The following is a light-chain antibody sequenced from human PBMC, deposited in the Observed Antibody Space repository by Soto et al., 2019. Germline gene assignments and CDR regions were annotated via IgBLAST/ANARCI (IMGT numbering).Light chain of an antibody. J-gene: IGLJ3*02. CDR3: QSSDTSGTWV. V-gene: IGLV3-25*02. CDR1: ALSKKY. Sequence: SYELTQPPSVSVSPGQTARITCSGDALSKKYAYWYQQKPGQAPVLMIYKDIERPSGIPERFSGSSSGTTVTLTISGVQAEDEADYFCQSSDTSGTWVFGGGTKLTVL. CDR2: KDI.